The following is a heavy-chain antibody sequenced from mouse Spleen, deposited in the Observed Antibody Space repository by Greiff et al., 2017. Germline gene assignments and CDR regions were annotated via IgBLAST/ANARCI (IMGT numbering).Heavy chain of an antibody. Sequence: EVKLMESGGGLVKPGGSLKLSCAASGFTFSDYGMAWVRQAPGKGPEWVAFISNLAYSIYYAETVTGRFTISRENAKNTLYLEMSSLRSEDTAMYYCAREGGLRRAMDYWGQGTSFTVSS. CDR2: ISNLAYSI. CDR1: GFTFSDYG. V-gene: IGHV5-15*02. D-gene: IGHD2-2*01. J-gene: IGHJ4*01. CDR3: AREGGLRRAMDY.